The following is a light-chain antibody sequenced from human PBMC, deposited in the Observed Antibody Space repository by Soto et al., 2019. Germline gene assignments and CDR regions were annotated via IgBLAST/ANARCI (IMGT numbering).Light chain of an antibody. Sequence: DIQMTQSPSTLSASVGDRATITCRASQSISTWLAWYQQKPGKAPKLLIYKASSLESGVPSRFSGSVSGTEFTLTISSLQPDDFATYYCQQYNTYPLTFGGGTTVEIK. V-gene: IGKV1-5*03. CDR3: QQYNTYPLT. J-gene: IGKJ4*01. CDR2: KAS. CDR1: QSISTW.